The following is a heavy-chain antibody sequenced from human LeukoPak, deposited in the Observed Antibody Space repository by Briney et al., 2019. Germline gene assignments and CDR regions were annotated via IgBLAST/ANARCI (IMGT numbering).Heavy chain of an antibody. D-gene: IGHD4-11*01. CDR2: IYYSGST. CDR1: GGSISSGDYY. CDR3: ARTTYSNYVYFQH. J-gene: IGHJ1*01. V-gene: IGHV4-30-4*08. Sequence: SETLSLTCTVSGGSISSGDYYWSWIRQPPEKGLEWIGYIYYSGSTYYNPPLKSRVTISVDTSKNQFSLKLSSVTAADTAVYYCARTTYSNYVYFQHWGQGTLATVSS.